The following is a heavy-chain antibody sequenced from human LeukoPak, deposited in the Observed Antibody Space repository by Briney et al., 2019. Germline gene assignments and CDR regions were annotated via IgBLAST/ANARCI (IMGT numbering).Heavy chain of an antibody. CDR3: ARDAGLGCSSTSCLYYYYYMDV. CDR2: ISSSSSTI. D-gene: IGHD2-2*01. J-gene: IGHJ6*03. V-gene: IGHV3-48*01. CDR1: GFIVSNNY. Sequence: PGGSLRLSCVASGFIVSNNYMSWVRQAPGKGLEWVSYISSSSSTIYYADSVKGRFTISRDNAKNSLYLQMNSLRAEDTAVYYCARDAGLGCSSTSCLYYYYYMDVWGKGTTVTVSS.